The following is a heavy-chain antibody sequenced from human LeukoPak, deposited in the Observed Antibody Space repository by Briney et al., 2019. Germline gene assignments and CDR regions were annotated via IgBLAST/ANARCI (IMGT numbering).Heavy chain of an antibody. CDR2: IKQDGNEK. J-gene: IGHJ4*02. CDR1: GFTFSRYW. D-gene: IGHD3-16*01. V-gene: IGHV3-7*01. Sequence: PGGSLRLSCAASGFTFSRYWMSWVRQAPGKGLEWVATIKQDGNEKFYVDSVKGRFTISRDNARNSLYLQMNSLRVDDTAVYYCTRDATYVPFDSWGQGNLVTVSS. CDR3: TRDATYVPFDS.